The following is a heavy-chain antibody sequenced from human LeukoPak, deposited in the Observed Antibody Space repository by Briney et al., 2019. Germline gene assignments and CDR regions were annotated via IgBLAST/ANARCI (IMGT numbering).Heavy chain of an antibody. Sequence: SETLSLTCAVYGGSFSGYYWSWIRQPPGKGLEWIGEINHSGSTNYNPSLKSRVTISVDTSKNQFSLKLSSVTAADTAVYYCARAHTSGSYYYYYYYMDVWGKGTTVTVSS. CDR1: GGSFSGYY. CDR2: INHSGST. D-gene: IGHD1-26*01. V-gene: IGHV4-34*01. J-gene: IGHJ6*03. CDR3: ARAHTSGSYYYYYYYMDV.